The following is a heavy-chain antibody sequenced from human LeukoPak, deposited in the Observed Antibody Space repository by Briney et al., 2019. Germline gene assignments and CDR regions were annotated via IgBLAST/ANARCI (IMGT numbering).Heavy chain of an antibody. CDR3: AREGDAYSSMWGKEETQIDY. D-gene: IGHD6-13*01. CDR2: INPSGGST. CDR1: GYSFTDSY. J-gene: IGHJ4*02. Sequence: ASVKVSCKASGYSFTDSYLHWVRQAPGQGLEWMGIINPSGGSTSYAQKFQGRVTMTRDMSTSTVYMELSSLRSEDTAVYYCAREGDAYSSMWGKEETQIDYWGQGTLVTVSS. V-gene: IGHV1-46*01.